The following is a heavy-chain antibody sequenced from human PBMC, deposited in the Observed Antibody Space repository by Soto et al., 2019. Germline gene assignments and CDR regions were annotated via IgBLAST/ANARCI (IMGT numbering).Heavy chain of an antibody. CDR2: SDPEDGET. CDR1: GYTLTELS. V-gene: IGHV1-24*01. CDR3: ATCGSYYRRGVVYYYYYGMDV. J-gene: IGHJ6*02. Sequence: ASVKVSCKVSGYTLTELSMHWVRQAPGKGLEWMGGSDPEDGETIYAQKFQGRVTMTEDTSTDTAYMELSSLRSEDTAVYYCATCGSYYRRGVVYYYYYGMDVWGQGTTVTVSS. D-gene: IGHD1-26*01.